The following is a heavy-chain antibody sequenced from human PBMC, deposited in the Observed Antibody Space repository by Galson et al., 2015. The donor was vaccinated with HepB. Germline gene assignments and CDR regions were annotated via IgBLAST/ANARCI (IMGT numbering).Heavy chain of an antibody. J-gene: IGHJ4*02. CDR1: GLTFSSYS. D-gene: IGHD5-12*01. CDR2: ISSSSSYI. V-gene: IGHV3-21*01. Sequence: SLRLSCAASGLTFSSYSMNWVRQAPGKGLEWVSSISSSSSYIYYADSVKGRFTISRDNAKNSLYLQMNSLRAEDTAVYYCARDGSLLAWSISGYEPLDYWGQGTLVTVSS. CDR3: ARDGSLLAWSISGYEPLDY.